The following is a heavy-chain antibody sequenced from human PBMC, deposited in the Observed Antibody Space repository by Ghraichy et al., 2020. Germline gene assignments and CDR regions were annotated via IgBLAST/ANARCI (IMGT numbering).Heavy chain of an antibody. CDR2: FDPEDGET. J-gene: IGHJ6*03. D-gene: IGHD1-26*01. CDR3: ATMRIGGYYYYYYMDV. V-gene: IGHV1-24*01. CDR1: GYTLTELS. Sequence: ASVKVSCKVSGYTLTELSMHWVRQAPGKGLEWMGGFDPEDGETIYAQKFQGRVTMTEDTSTDTAYMELSSLRSEDTAVYYCATMRIGGYYYYYYMDVWGKGTTVTVSS.